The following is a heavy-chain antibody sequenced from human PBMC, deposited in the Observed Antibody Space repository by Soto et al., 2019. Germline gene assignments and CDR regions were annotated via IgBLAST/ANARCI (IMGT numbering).Heavy chain of an antibody. CDR2: IIPIFGTA. V-gene: IGHV1-69*06. J-gene: IGHJ4*02. D-gene: IGHD6-6*01. CDR1: GGTFSSYA. Sequence: SVKVSCKASGGTFSSYAISWVRQAPGQGLEWMGGIIPIFGTANYAQKFQGRVTITADKSTSTAYMELTSVTAADTAVYYCARGRPDVSSSSRARGNIDHWGQGALVTVSS. CDR3: ARGRPDVSSSSRARGNIDH.